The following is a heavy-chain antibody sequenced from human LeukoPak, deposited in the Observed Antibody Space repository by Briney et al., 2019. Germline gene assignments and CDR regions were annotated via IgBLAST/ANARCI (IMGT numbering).Heavy chain of an antibody. Sequence: GASVKVSCKAAGGSFSSYDISWVRQAPGQGLEWMGGIIPIFGTANYAQXXXGRVTITADESTSIAYMELSSLRSEDTAVYYCARGPLNYYYYGMDVWGQGTTVTVSS. CDR2: IIPIFGTA. J-gene: IGHJ6*02. V-gene: IGHV1-69*13. CDR1: GGSFSSYD. CDR3: ARGPLNYYYYGMDV.